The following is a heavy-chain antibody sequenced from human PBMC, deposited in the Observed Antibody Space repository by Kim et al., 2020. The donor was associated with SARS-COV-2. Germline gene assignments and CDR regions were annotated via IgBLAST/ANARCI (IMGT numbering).Heavy chain of an antibody. CDR2: IHYRGST. D-gene: IGHD2-15*01. J-gene: IGHJ4*02. Sequence: SKTLSLTCTVSGGSISDNNYYWDWIRQPPGKGLEWIGSIHYRGSTYYNPSLKSRVAISVDTSKNQFSQRLTSVTAADTAVYYCARRRYGSELDSWGQGTLVTVSS. V-gene: IGHV4-39*01. CDR3: ARRRYGSELDS. CDR1: GGSISDNNYY.